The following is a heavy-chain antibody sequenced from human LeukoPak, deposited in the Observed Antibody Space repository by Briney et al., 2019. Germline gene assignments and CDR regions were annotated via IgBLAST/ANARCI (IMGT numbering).Heavy chain of an antibody. CDR2: ITGSGGTT. D-gene: IGHD5-18*01. Sequence: GGSLGLSCTASGFTFSSYGMTWVRQAPGKGLEWVSTITGSGGTTYYADSVKGRFTISRDNSKNTLYLQMNSLRAEDTAIYYCAKRSGYSYGPFDYWGQGTLVTVSS. V-gene: IGHV3-23*01. J-gene: IGHJ4*02. CDR3: AKRSGYSYGPFDY. CDR1: GFTFSSYG.